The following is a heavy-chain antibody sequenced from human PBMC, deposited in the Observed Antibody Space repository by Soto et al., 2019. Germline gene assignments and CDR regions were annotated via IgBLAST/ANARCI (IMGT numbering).Heavy chain of an antibody. V-gene: IGHV3-9*01. Sequence: EVQLVESGGCLVQPGRSLRLSCAASGFTFDDYAMHWVRQAPGKGLEWVSGISWGSGSIDYADSVKGRFTISRDNAKNSLYLQMNSLRAEDTALYYCAKDAAYYFDYWGQGTLVTVSS. CDR2: ISWGSGSI. CDR1: GFTFDDYA. J-gene: IGHJ4*02. CDR3: AKDAAYYFDY. D-gene: IGHD6-25*01.